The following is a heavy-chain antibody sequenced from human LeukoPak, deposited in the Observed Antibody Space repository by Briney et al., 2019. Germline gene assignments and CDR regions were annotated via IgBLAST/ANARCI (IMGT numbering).Heavy chain of an antibody. CDR2: IYYSGIT. CDR1: GGSISSGGYY. V-gene: IGHV4-31*03. Sequence: KPSQTLSLTCTVSGGSISSGGYYWSWIRQHPGKGLEWIGYIYYSGITYYNPSLKSRVTISVDTSKNQFSLKLSSVTAADTAVHYCARDNHDYGDYALDYWGQGTLVTVAS. D-gene: IGHD4-17*01. J-gene: IGHJ4*02. CDR3: ARDNHDYGDYALDY.